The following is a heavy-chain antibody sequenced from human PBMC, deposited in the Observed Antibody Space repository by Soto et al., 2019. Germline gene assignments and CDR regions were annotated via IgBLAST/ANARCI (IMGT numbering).Heavy chain of an antibody. V-gene: IGHV3-15*01. CDR1: GFTFSNAW. Sequence: GGSLRLSCAASGFTFSNAWMNWVRQAPGKGLEWVGRIKSKSDGGTTDYAAPVQGRFIVSRDDSKNTLYLQMQSLRTEDTAVYYCATDPFSGSYYGFDIWGQGTMVTVSS. CDR3: ATDPFSGSYYGFDI. CDR2: IKSKSDGGTT. J-gene: IGHJ3*02. D-gene: IGHD1-26*01.